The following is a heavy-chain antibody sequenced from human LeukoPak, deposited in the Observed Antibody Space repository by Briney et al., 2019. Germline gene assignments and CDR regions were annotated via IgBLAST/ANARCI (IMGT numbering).Heavy chain of an antibody. V-gene: IGHV4-59*01. CDR2: IYYSGST. D-gene: IGHD3-10*01. Sequence: SETLSLTCTVSGGSISSYYWSWIRQPPGKGLEWIGYIYYSGSTNYNPSLKSRVTISVDTSKNQFSLKLSSVTAADTAVYYCARIPTMVRGGRDWFDPWGQGTLVTVSS. J-gene: IGHJ5*02. CDR3: ARIPTMVRGGRDWFDP. CDR1: GGSISSYY.